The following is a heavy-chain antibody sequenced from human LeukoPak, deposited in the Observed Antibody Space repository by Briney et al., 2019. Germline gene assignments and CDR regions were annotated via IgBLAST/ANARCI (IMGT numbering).Heavy chain of an antibody. J-gene: IGHJ6*02. CDR1: GYTLTELS. D-gene: IGHD1-26*01. CDR2: FDPEDGET. CDR3: ATAGLVGATHYYYGMDV. Sequence: ASVKVSCKVSGYTLTELSMHWVRQAPGKGLEWMGGFDPEDGETIYARKFQGRVTMTEDTSTDTAYMELSSLRSEDTAVYYCATAGLVGATHYYYGMDVWGQGTTVTVSS. V-gene: IGHV1-24*01.